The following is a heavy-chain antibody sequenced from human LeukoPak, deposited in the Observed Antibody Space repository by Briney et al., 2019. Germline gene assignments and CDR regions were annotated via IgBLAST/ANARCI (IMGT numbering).Heavy chain of an antibody. CDR1: GFTFSSHW. CDR2: INQDGSEK. CDR3: ATVTRG. J-gene: IGHJ4*02. V-gene: IGHV3-7*05. Sequence: GGSLRLSCAASGFTFSSHWVNWVRQAPGKGLEWVANINQDGSEKYYVDSVKGRFTISRDNAKNSLYLQMDSLRAEDTAVYYCATVTRGWGQGTLVTVSS.